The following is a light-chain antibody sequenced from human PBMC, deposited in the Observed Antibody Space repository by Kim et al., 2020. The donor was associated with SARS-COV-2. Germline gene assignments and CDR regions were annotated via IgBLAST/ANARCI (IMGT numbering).Light chain of an antibody. V-gene: IGKV3D-15*01. CDR1: HTVNTM. CDR2: AAS. J-gene: IGKJ2*01. Sequence: SVSPGERATLSCRASHTVNTMFAWYQQKPGQAPRLLIFAASTRATGIPARFSGSGSGTEFTLTISSLQSEDFAVYHCQQYKNWPYTFGQGTKLEI. CDR3: QQYKNWPYT.